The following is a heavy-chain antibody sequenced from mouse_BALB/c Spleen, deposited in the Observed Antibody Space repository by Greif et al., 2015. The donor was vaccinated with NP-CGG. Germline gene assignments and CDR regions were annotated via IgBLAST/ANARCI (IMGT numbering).Heavy chain of an antibody. D-gene: IGHD2-1*01. Sequence: GHLVESGPGLVAPSQSLSLTCTVSGFSFTSYGVHWVRQPPGKGLEWLGVIWAGGSTNYNSALMSRRSISTDNTERQVFLKMISVQTADTAVYFWVRGGGNWYSEVWGAGRSFTVSS. CDR3: VRGGGNWYSEV. CDR2: IWAGGST. V-gene: IGHV2-9*02. J-gene: IGHJ1*01. CDR1: GFSFTSYG.